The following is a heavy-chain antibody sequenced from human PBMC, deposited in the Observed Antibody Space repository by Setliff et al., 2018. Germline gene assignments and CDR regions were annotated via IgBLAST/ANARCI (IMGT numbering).Heavy chain of an antibody. CDR1: GYTFTSYD. CDR3: ARDGTSLPSIAAHADY. D-gene: IGHD6-6*01. V-gene: IGHV1-46*01. J-gene: IGHJ4*02. Sequence: ASVKVSCKASGYTFTSYDINWVRQAPGQGLEWMGIINPSGGSTSYAQKFQGRVTMTRDTSISTAYMELSRLRSDDTAVYYCARDGTSLPSIAAHADYWGQGTLVTVS. CDR2: INPSGGST.